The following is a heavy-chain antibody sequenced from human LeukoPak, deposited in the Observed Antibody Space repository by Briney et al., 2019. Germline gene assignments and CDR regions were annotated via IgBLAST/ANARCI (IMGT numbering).Heavy chain of an antibody. CDR3: ASDGYGDYG. V-gene: IGHV3-30*03. D-gene: IGHD4-17*01. J-gene: IGHJ4*02. Sequence: GGSLRLSCAASGFTFSSYGMHWVRQAPGKGLEWVAVISYDGSNKYYADSVKGRFTISRDNSKDTLYPQMNSLRAEDTAVYYCASDGYGDYGWGQGTLVTVSS. CDR1: GFTFSSYG. CDR2: ISYDGSNK.